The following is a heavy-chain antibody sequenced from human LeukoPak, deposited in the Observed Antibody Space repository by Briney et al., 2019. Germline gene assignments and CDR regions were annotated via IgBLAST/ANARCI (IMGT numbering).Heavy chain of an antibody. J-gene: IGHJ4*02. D-gene: IGHD6-13*01. V-gene: IGHV3-7*04. CDR3: ARGYSSSCDY. Sequence: GGSLRLSCGASGFTFSGYWINWVRQAPGKGLEWVANIKEDGSAKYYVDSVKGRFTISRDNAENSLYLQMNSLRAEDTAIYYCARGYSSSCDYWGQGTLVTVSS. CDR2: IKEDGSAK. CDR1: GFTFSGYW.